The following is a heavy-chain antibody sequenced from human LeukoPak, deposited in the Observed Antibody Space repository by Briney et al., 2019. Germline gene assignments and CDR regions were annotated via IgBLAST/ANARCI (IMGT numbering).Heavy chain of an antibody. V-gene: IGHV1-2*02. Sequence: ASVKVSCKASGYTFTGYYMHWVRQVPGQGLEWMGWINPNSGGTNYAQKFQGRVTMTRDTSISTAYMELSRLRSDDTAVYYCARVGGAIFGVVIFDYWGQGTLVTVSS. J-gene: IGHJ4*02. D-gene: IGHD3-3*01. CDR2: INPNSGGT. CDR1: GYTFTGYY. CDR3: ARVGGAIFGVVIFDY.